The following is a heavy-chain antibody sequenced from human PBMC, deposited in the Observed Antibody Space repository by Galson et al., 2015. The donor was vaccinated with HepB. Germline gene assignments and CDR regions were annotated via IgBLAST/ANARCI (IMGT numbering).Heavy chain of an antibody. CDR2: ISYDGGNK. Sequence: SLRLSCAASGFTFSSYGMHWVRQAPGKGLEWVAVISYDGGNKYYGDSAKGRFTISRDNSQNTLHLQMNSLRAEDSAVYYCAKEWMRSGSYIQSFYHYGMPVWGHGTTVTVSS. J-gene: IGHJ6*02. CDR3: AKEWMRSGSYIQSFYHYGMPV. V-gene: IGHV3-30*18. CDR1: GFTFSSYG. D-gene: IGHD1-26*01.